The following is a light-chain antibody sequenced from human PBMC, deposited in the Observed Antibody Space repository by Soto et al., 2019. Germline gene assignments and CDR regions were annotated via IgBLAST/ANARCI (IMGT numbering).Light chain of an antibody. CDR1: QGISTW. Sequence: DIQMTQSPSSVSASVGDRVTITCRASQGISTWLAWYQHKPRKAPKLLIYAASRLQSGVPSRFCGSSASTDVCRTISSLQPDEFSTYYCLSADTFPPSFGPGTKVEIK. J-gene: IGKJ3*01. CDR3: LSADTFPPS. CDR2: AAS. V-gene: IGKV1-12*01.